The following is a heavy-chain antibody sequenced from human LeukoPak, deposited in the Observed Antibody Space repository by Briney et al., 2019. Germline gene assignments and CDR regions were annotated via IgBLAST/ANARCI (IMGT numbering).Heavy chain of an antibody. D-gene: IGHD3-22*01. CDR1: GFTFSSYS. Sequence: PGGSLRLSCAASGFTFSSYSMNWVRQAPGKGLEWVSSISSSSSYIYYADSVKGRFTISRDSAKNSLYPQMNSLRAEDTAVYYCARGIYYYDSSGYYHDYWGQGTLVTVSS. CDR2: ISSSSSYI. CDR3: ARGIYYYDSSGYYHDY. V-gene: IGHV3-21*01. J-gene: IGHJ4*02.